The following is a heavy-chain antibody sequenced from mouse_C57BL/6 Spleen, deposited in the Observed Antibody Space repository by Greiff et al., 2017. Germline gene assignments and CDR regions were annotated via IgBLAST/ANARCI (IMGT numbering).Heavy chain of an antibody. D-gene: IGHD2-2*01. CDR2: IDPENGDT. CDR3: SAMVARYFAY. Sequence: VQLQQPGAELVRPGASVKLSCTASGFNIKDDYMHWVKQRPEQGLEWIGGIDPENGDTEYASKFQGKATITADTSSNTASLQLSSLTSEDTAVYYCSAMVARYFAYWGQGTPLTVSS. J-gene: IGHJ2*01. CDR1: GFNIKDDY. V-gene: IGHV14-4*01.